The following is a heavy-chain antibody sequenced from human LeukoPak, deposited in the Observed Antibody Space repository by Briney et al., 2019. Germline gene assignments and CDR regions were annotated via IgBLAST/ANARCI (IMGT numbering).Heavy chain of an antibody. J-gene: IGHJ6*02. Sequence: SVKVSCKASGGTFSSYAISWVRQAPGQGLEWMGGIIPIFGTANYAQKFQGRVTITADESTSTAYMELSSLRSEDTAVYYCARVGGGYNYDYYYYGMDVWGQGTTVTVSS. D-gene: IGHD5-24*01. V-gene: IGHV1-69*01. CDR2: IIPIFGTA. CDR3: ARVGGGYNYDYYYYGMDV. CDR1: GGTFSSYA.